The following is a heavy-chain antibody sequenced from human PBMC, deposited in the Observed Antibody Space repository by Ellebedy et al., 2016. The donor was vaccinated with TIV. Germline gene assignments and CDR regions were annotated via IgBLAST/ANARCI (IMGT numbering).Heavy chain of an antibody. V-gene: IGHV1-18*01. CDR3: ARDRTLRGPTVLGY. D-gene: IGHD3-10*01. Sequence: ASVKVSCXASGYTFTSYGISWVRQAPGQGLEWMGWISAYNGNTNYAQKLQGRVTMTTDTSTSTAYMELSSLRSEDTAVYYCARDRTLRGPTVLGYWGQGTLVTVSS. CDR2: ISAYNGNT. J-gene: IGHJ4*02. CDR1: GYTFTSYG.